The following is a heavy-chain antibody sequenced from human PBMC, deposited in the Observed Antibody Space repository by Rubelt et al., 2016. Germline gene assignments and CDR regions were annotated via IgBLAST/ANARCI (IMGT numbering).Heavy chain of an antibody. D-gene: IGHD3-22*01. J-gene: IGHJ4*02. V-gene: IGHV3-23*01. CDR3: ARGTDYYDSSGYYAFDY. Sequence: EWVSVISGSAGSTYYADSVKGRFTISRDNSKNTLYLQMNSLRAEDTAVYYCARGTDYYDSSGYYAFDYWGQGTLVTVSS. CDR2: ISGSAGST.